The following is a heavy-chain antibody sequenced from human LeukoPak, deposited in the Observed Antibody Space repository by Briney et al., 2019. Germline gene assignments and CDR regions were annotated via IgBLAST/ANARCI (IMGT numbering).Heavy chain of an antibody. Sequence: PGGSLRLSCAASGFTFSSFGMNWVRQVPGKGLEWVSGISNSADRTYYADHVRGRFTISRDNSKNTVVLQMNSLTVEDSAVYYCAKGTSTMANRPADNWGQGTLVTVSS. D-gene: IGHD5/OR15-5a*01. V-gene: IGHV3-23*01. CDR2: ISNSADRT. J-gene: IGHJ4*02. CDR3: AKGTSTMANRPADN. CDR1: GFTFSSFG.